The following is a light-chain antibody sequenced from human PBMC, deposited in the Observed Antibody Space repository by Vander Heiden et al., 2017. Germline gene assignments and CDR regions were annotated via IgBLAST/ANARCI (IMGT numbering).Light chain of an antibody. CDR1: SLRSYY. CDR2: GKN. V-gene: IGLV3-19*01. CDR3: NSRDSSGNHP. Sequence: SSELTQHPAVSVALGQTVRITCQGDSLRSYYESGYQQKPGQAPVLVIYGKNNRPSGIPDRFSGSSSGNTASLTITGAQAEDEADYYFNSRDSSGNHPFGGGTKLTVL. J-gene: IGLJ2*01.